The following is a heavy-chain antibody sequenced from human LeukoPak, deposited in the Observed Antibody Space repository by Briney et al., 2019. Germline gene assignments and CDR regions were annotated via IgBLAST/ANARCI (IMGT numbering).Heavy chain of an antibody. CDR1: GFIFSYYA. CDR3: ARGGVVTGSKYALEY. Sequence: PGRSLRLSCTASGFIFSYYAMHWVRQAPGKGLEWVAIISYDGTDENFAESVEGRFTISRDISVSTVYLQMNSLRPDDTAVYFCARGGVVTGSKYALEYWGQGTLVTVSS. CDR2: ISYDGTDE. V-gene: IGHV3-30*01. D-gene: IGHD3-10*01. J-gene: IGHJ4*02.